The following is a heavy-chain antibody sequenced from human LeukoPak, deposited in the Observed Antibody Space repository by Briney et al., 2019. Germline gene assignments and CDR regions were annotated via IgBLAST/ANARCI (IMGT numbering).Heavy chain of an antibody. V-gene: IGHV4-59*12. CDR2: VYYSGST. J-gene: IGHJ4*02. Sequence: SETLTLTCTVSGGSISSYYWSWIRQPPGKGLEWIGYVYYSGSTTYNPSLKSRVTISVDTSKKQFSLKLSSVTAADTAVYYCASRVSSGWYGIRDWGQGTLVTVSS. D-gene: IGHD6-19*01. CDR3: ASRVSSGWYGIRD. CDR1: GGSISSYY.